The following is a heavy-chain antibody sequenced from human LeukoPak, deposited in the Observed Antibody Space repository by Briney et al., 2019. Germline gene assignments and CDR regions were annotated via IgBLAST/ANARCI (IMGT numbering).Heavy chain of an antibody. Sequence: GGSLRLSCAASGFTFSSYSMNWVRQAPGKGLEWVSSISSSSSYIYYADSVKGRFTISRDNAKNTLYLQMNSLRAEDTAVYYCARARHSSSWYSGAFDIWGQGTMVTVSS. CDR1: GFTFSSYS. CDR2: ISSSSSYI. D-gene: IGHD6-13*01. V-gene: IGHV3-21*01. J-gene: IGHJ3*02. CDR3: ARARHSSSWYSGAFDI.